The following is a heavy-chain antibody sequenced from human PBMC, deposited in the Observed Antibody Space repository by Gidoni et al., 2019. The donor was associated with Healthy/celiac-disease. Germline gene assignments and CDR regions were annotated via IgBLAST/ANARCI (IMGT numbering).Heavy chain of an antibody. V-gene: IGHV4-61*02. CDR1: GGSIRSGSYY. D-gene: IGHD4-4*01. CDR2: IYTSGST. J-gene: IGHJ4*02. Sequence: QVQLQESGPGLVKPSQTLSLTCPVPGGSIRSGSYYWSWIRQPAGKGLEWIGRIYTSGSTNYNPSLKSRVTISVDTSKNQFSLKLSSVTAADTAVYYCARAEVGYSNSDYFDYWGQGTLVTVSS. CDR3: ARAEVGYSNSDYFDY.